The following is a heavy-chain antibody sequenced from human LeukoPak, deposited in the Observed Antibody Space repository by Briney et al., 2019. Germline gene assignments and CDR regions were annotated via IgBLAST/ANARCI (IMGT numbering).Heavy chain of an antibody. CDR2: IYYSGST. J-gene: IGHJ5*02. Sequence: SETLSLTCTVSGGSISSGDYYWSWIRQPPGKGLEWIGYIYYSGSTYYNPSLRSRVTISVDTSKNQFSLKLSSVTAADTAVYYCAPIVGTTEGWFDPWGQGTLVTVSS. V-gene: IGHV4-30-4*01. CDR3: APIVGTTEGWFDP. CDR1: GGSISSGDYY. D-gene: IGHD1-26*01.